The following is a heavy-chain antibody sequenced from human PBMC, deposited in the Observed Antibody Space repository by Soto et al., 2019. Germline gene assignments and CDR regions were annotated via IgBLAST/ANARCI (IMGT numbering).Heavy chain of an antibody. V-gene: IGHV3-30*18. CDR1: GFTFSSYG. Sequence: QVQLVESGGGVVQPGRSLRLSCAASGFTFSSYGMHWVRQAPGKGLEWVAVISYDGSNKYYADSVKGRFTISRDNSKNTLYLQMNSLRAEDTAVYYCAKDGPTSALLWFGEIDYWGQGTLVTVSS. D-gene: IGHD3-10*01. J-gene: IGHJ4*02. CDR2: ISYDGSNK. CDR3: AKDGPTSALLWFGEIDY.